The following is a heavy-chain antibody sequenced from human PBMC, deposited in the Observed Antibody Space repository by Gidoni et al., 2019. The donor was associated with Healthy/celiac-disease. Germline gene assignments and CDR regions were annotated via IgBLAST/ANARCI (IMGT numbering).Heavy chain of an antibody. J-gene: IGHJ5*02. CDR3: AGEELEWPDFYSGGFDP. Sequence: EVQLVESGGGLVQPGGSLRLSWAASVFTFRRYRLNWVRQAPGKGLEWVSYISSSSSTIYYADSVKGRFTISRDNAKNSLYLQMNSLRDEDTAVYYCAGEELEWPDFYSGGFDPWGQGTLVTVSS. CDR1: VFTFRRYR. D-gene: IGHD2-21*02. V-gene: IGHV3-48*02. CDR2: ISSSSSTI.